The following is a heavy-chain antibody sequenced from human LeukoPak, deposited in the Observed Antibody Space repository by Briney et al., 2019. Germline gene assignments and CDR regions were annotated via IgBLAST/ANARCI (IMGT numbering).Heavy chain of an antibody. CDR2: IYYSGSA. J-gene: IGHJ4*02. Sequence: PSDTLSLTCTVSGGSIGSSNYDWGWIRQPPGKGLEWIGSIYYSGSAYYNASLKSRVTISVDTSKNQFFLKLNSATAADTAVYYCARHVPSRVRSSGWYGEFDYWGQGTLVTVSS. CDR1: GGSIGSSNYD. CDR3: ARHVPSRVRSSGWYGEFDY. D-gene: IGHD6-19*01. V-gene: IGHV4-39*01.